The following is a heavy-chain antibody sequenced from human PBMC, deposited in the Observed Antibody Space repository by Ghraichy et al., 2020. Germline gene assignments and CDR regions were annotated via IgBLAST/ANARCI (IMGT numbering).Heavy chain of an antibody. CDR2: ISSSSSHT. V-gene: IGHV3-11*06. CDR1: GFTFSDYY. Sequence: LSLTCAASGFTFSDYYMSWIRQAPGKGLEWVSYISSSSSHTNDADSVKGRFTISRDNAKNSLYLQMNSLRAEDTAVYYCARVGPYYYDCSGYYRPPYYFDYWGQGTLVTVSS. J-gene: IGHJ4*02. CDR3: ARVGPYYYDCSGYYRPPYYFDY. D-gene: IGHD3-22*01.